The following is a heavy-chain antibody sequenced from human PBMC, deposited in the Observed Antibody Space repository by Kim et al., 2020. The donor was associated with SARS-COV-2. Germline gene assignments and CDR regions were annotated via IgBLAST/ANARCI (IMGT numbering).Heavy chain of an antibody. CDR2: IKVDGSEK. CDR1: GFTFRTYW. D-gene: IGHD3-16*01. Sequence: GGTLRLSCADSGFTFRTYWMSWVRQARGKGLEGVAEIKVDGSEKDYVDYVKGRFIISRDNDKNSVYLQMNSLRAEDTAIYYCAGGGRGRYWGPGTLVTVSS. V-gene: IGHV3-7*01. J-gene: IGHJ4*02. CDR3: AGGGRGRY.